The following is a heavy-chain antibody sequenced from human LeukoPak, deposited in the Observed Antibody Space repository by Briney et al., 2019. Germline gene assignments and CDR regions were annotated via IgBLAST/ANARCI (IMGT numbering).Heavy chain of an antibody. D-gene: IGHD1-26*01. CDR1: GFTFSSYA. J-gene: IGHJ6*02. CDR2: ISYDGSDK. CDR3: AREENSGSYLSYYYYGMDV. V-gene: IGHV3-30-3*01. Sequence: GRSLRLSCAASGFTFSSYAMHWVRQAPGKGLEWVAVISYDGSDKYYADSAKGRFTISRDNSKNTLYLQMNSLRAEDTAVYYCAREENSGSYLSYYYYGMDVWGQGTTVTVSS.